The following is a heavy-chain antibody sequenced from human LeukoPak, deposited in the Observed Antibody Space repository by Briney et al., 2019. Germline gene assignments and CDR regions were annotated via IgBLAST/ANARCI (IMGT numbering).Heavy chain of an antibody. V-gene: IGHV1-18*01. CDR1: GYTYTTYG. CDR2: ISAYKGNT. D-gene: IGHD2-2*01. Sequence: ASVKVSCKASGYTYTTYGITWVRQAPGQGLEWVGWISAYKGNTNYAQNFQGRLTITTDTTTRTAYMELRSLRFDDTAVYYCARQAACSSIRCPIDCRGQRTLVTVSS. J-gene: IGHJ4*02. CDR3: ARQAACSSIRCPIDC.